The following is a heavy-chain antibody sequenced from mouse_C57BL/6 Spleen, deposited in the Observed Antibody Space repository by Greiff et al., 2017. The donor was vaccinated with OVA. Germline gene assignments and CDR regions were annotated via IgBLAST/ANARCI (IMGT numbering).Heavy chain of an antibody. CDR2: IVPSDSYT. Sequence: QVQLQQPGAELVMPWASVKLSCTASGYTFTSYWLHWVKQRPPQGLVWIGEIVPSDSYTNYNQKLQGQSTLTVDKSSSTAYMQLSGLTAEGSAVYYCARAGSAMDYWGQGTSVTVSS. CDR1: GYTFTSYW. CDR3: ARAGSAMDY. V-gene: IGHV1-69*01. J-gene: IGHJ4*01.